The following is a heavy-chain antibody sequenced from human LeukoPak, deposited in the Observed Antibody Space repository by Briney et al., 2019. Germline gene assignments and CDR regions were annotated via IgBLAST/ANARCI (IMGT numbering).Heavy chain of an antibody. V-gene: IGHV4-59*08. D-gene: IGHD6-13*01. Sequence: PSETLSLTCTVSGDPISRYYWSWIRQPPRKGLEWIGYIDYSGSTHHNPSPKSRVTMSADTSKNQSFLKLSSVTAADTAVYYCATNGGSWTFDSWGQGTLVTVSS. J-gene: IGHJ4*02. CDR2: IDYSGST. CDR1: GDPISRYY. CDR3: ATNGGSWTFDS.